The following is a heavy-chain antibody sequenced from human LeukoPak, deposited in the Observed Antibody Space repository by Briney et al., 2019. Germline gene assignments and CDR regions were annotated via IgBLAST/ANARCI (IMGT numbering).Heavy chain of an antibody. D-gene: IGHD2-2*01. CDR1: GHTFTSYA. Sequence: ASVKVSCKASGHTFTSYAMNWVRQAPGQGLEWMGWINTNTGNPTYAQGFTGRFVFSLDTSVSTAYLQISSLKAEDTAVYYCARGVVVVPSAIWFDPWGQGTLVTVSS. J-gene: IGHJ5*02. CDR2: INTNTGNP. V-gene: IGHV7-4-1*02. CDR3: ARGVVVVPSAIWFDP.